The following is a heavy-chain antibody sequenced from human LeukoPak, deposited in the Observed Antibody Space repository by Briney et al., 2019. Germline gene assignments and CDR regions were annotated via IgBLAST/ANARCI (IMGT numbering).Heavy chain of an antibody. CDR3: ARPGLYVWGSYRYEY. CDR1: GFTFSSDS. CDR2: IIRSRRYI. D-gene: IGHD3-16*02. Sequence: PGGALRLSCAASGFTFSSDSMNGVRQGPGEGLEWVSSIIRSRRYIYYADSVKGRVTISRDNAKNSLYLKMHSLRDADTAVYYCARPGLYVWGSYRYEYWGQGTLVTVSS. J-gene: IGHJ4*02. V-gene: IGHV3-21*01.